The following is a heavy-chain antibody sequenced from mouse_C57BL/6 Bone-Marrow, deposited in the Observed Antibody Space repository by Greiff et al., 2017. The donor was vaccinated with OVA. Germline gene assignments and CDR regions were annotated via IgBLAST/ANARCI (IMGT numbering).Heavy chain of an antibody. CDR3: ARSGGWFPYYFDY. D-gene: IGHD2-3*01. CDR2: IYPGSGST. Sequence: QVQLKQSGAELVKPGASVKMSCKASGYTFTSYWITWVKQRPGQGLEWIGDIYPGSGSTNYNEKFKSKATLTVDTSSSTAYMQLSSLTSEDSAVYYCARSGGWFPYYFDYWGQGTTLTVSS. V-gene: IGHV1-55*01. J-gene: IGHJ2*01. CDR1: GYTFTSYW.